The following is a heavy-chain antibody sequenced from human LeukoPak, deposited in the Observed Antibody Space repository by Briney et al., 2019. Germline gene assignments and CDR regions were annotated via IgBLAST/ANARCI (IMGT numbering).Heavy chain of an antibody. CDR2: ISTSCTTK. CDR3: ARVRAVAVSRWDF. D-gene: IGHD6-19*01. Sequence: PGGTLRLSCAASGFTFSGYSMNWVRQAPGKGLEGIAYISTSCTTKYYADSVKCRFTISRDNAKTSLYLQMSSLRAEDTAEYFSARVRAVAVSRWDFWGQGALVTVSS. V-gene: IGHV3-48*01. CDR1: GFTFSGYS. J-gene: IGHJ4*02.